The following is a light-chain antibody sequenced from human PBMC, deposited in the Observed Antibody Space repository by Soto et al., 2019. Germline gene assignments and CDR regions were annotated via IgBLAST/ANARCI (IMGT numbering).Light chain of an antibody. V-gene: IGKV3-20*01. J-gene: IGKJ5*01. CDR3: HQSYSTPST. CDR1: QSVSSSY. CDR2: GAS. Sequence: EIVLTQSPGTLSLSPGERGPLSWRASQSVSSSYLAWYQQKPGQAPRLLIYGASSRATGIPDRFSGSGSGTDFTLTISRLEPEDFAVYYCHQSYSTPSTFGQATRLEIK.